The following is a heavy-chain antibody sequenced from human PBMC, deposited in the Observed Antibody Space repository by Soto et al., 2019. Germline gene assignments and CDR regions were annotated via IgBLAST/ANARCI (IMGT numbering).Heavy chain of an antibody. CDR3: ARDLSYYGGNMDAFDI. Sequence: SVKVSCKASGGTFSSYAISWVRQAPGQGLEWMGGIIPIFGTANYAQKFQGRVTITADESTSTAYMELSSLRSEDTAVCYCARDLSYYGGNMDAFDIWGQGTMVTVSS. CDR1: GGTFSSYA. V-gene: IGHV1-69*13. J-gene: IGHJ3*02. D-gene: IGHD4-17*01. CDR2: IIPIFGTA.